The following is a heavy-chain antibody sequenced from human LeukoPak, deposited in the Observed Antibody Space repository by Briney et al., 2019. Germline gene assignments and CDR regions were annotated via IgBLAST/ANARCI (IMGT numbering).Heavy chain of an antibody. Sequence: GGSRRLSCAASGFTFSSYAMHWVRQAPGKGLEWVAVISYDGSNKYYADSVKGRFTISRDNSKNTLYLQMNSLRAEDTAVYYCARDGGVEDLDAFDIWGQGTMVTVSS. J-gene: IGHJ3*02. CDR3: ARDGGVEDLDAFDI. CDR1: GFTFSSYA. V-gene: IGHV3-30-3*01. CDR2: ISYDGSNK. D-gene: IGHD2-15*01.